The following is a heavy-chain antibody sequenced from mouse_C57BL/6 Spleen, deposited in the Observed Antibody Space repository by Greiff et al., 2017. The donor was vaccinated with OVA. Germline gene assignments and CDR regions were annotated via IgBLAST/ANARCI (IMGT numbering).Heavy chain of an antibody. CDR3: SMYRYRNPRADYFYY. CDR1: GYTFTSSW. CDR2: IDPDDSYT. D-gene: IGHD2-14*01. J-gene: IGHJ2*01. Sequence: QVQLKQPGAELVMPGASVKLSCKASGYTFTSSWMHWVKQSPGQGLEWIGEIDPDDSYTNYNQKFKGTFTLTVDKSSRTAYMQLSSLTSEDSAVYYCSMYRYRNPRADYFYYWGTGTTVTVAS. V-gene: IGHV1-69*01.